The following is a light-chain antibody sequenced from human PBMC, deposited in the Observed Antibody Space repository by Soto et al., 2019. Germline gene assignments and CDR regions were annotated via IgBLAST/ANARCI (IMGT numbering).Light chain of an antibody. CDR2: GAS. J-gene: IGKJ3*01. Sequence: EIVLTQSPGTLSLSPGERATLSCRASQSVSSSYLAWYQQKPGQAPRLLIYGASSRDTGIPDRFSGSGSVTDFAITISRLEPEDFAVYYCQQYGSSQFTFGPGTKVDIK. V-gene: IGKV3-20*01. CDR1: QSVSSSY. CDR3: QQYGSSQFT.